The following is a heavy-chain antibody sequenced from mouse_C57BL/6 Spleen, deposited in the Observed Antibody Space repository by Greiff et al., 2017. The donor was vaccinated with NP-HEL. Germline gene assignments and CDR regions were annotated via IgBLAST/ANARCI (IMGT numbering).Heavy chain of an antibody. D-gene: IGHD2-5*01. Sequence: EVQRVESGGGLVKPGGSLKLSCAASGFTFSDYGMHWVRQAPEKGLEWVAYISSGSSTTYYADTVKGRFTIPRDNAKNTLFLQMTSLRSEDTAMYYCASDYSNYMYYFDYWGQGTTLTVSS. CDR2: ISSGSSTT. CDR1: GFTFSDYG. CDR3: ASDYSNYMYYFDY. J-gene: IGHJ2*01. V-gene: IGHV5-17*01.